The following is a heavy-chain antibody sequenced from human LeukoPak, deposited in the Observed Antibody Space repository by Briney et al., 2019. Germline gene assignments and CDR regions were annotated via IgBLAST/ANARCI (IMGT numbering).Heavy chain of an antibody. Sequence: ASVRVSCKASGYTFTSYGISWVRQAPGQGPEWMGWINPNSGGTNYSQKFQGRVTMTRDTSISTADMELSRLRSDDTAVYYCAREWGYYGSGSYPEADYYYGMDVWGQGTTVTVSS. J-gene: IGHJ6*02. D-gene: IGHD3-10*01. CDR1: GYTFTSYG. V-gene: IGHV1-2*02. CDR2: INPNSGGT. CDR3: AREWGYYGSGSYPEADYYYGMDV.